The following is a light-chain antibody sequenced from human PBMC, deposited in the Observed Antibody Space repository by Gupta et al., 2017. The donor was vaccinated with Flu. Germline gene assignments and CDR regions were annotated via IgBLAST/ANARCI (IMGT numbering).Light chain of an antibody. Sequence: GTRSDIGDYKYVSWYQQFPGKAPNLIISEVSYRPSGVSSRFSGSKSGNTASLTISGLQAEDEADYYCSSYSTSNTLVFGTGTQVTGL. CDR3: SSYSTSNTLV. CDR2: EVS. J-gene: IGLJ1*01. CDR1: RSDIGDYKY. V-gene: IGLV2-14*01.